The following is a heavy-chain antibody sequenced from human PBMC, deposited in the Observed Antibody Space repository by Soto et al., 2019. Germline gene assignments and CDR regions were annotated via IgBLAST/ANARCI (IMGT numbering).Heavy chain of an antibody. J-gene: IGHJ3*02. D-gene: IGHD1-26*01. V-gene: IGHV3-48*03. Sequence: HPGGSLRLSCAASGFTFSNYEMNWVRQAPGKGLEWVSYFNSGGSTVYYADSVKGRFTISRDNAKNSLYLQMNSLRAEDTAVYYCARGGGAAPRGAFDIWGQGTMVTVSS. CDR2: FNSGGSTV. CDR1: GFTFSNYE. CDR3: ARGGGAAPRGAFDI.